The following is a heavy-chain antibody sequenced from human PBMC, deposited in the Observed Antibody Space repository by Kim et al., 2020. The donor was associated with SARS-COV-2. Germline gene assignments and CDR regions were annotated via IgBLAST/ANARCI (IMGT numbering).Heavy chain of an antibody. CDR2: ISSNGGST. CDR3: VKDGGYGSSSGAWDYFDY. V-gene: IGHV3-64D*06. CDR1: GFTFSSYA. Sequence: GGSLRLSCSASGFTFSSYAMHWVRQAPGKGLEYVSAISSNGGSTYYADSVKGRFTISRDNSKNTLYLQMSSLRAEDTAVYYCVKDGGYGSSSGAWDYFDYWGQGTLVTVSS. D-gene: IGHD6-25*01. J-gene: IGHJ4*02.